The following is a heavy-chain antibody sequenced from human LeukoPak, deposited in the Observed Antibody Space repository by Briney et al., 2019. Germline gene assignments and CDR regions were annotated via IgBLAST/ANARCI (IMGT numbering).Heavy chain of an antibody. CDR2: INAGNGNT. D-gene: IGHD6-19*01. V-gene: IGHV1-3*01. J-gene: IGHJ3*02. CDR1: GYTFTSYA. Sequence: ASVTVSCKASGYTFTSYAMHWVRQAPGQGLEWMGWINAGNGNTKYSQKFQGRVTITRDTSASTAYMELSSLRSEDTAVYYCARSSPASFRPYSIGWDINAFDIWGQGTMVTVSS. CDR3: ARSSPASFRPYSIGWDINAFDI.